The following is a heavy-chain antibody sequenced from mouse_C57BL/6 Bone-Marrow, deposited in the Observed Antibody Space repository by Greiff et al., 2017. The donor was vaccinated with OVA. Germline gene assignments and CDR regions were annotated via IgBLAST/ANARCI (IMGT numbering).Heavy chain of an antibody. CDR1: GYTFTSYG. D-gene: IGHD2-4*01. J-gene: IGHJ3*01. Sequence: QVQLKQSGAELARPGASVKLSCKASGYTFTSYGISWVKQRTGQGLEWIGEIYPRSGNTYYNGKFKGKATLTADKSSSKAYMQLSSLTSEDSAVYFCARTIDYEVGAWFAYWGQGTLVTVSA. CDR3: ARTIDYEVGAWFAY. V-gene: IGHV1-81*01. CDR2: IYPRSGNT.